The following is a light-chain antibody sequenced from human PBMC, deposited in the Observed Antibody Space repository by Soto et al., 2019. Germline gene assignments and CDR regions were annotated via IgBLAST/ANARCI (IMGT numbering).Light chain of an antibody. V-gene: IGLV2-11*01. CDR1: SSDVGGYNY. J-gene: IGLJ2*01. CDR2: DLN. CDR3: CSYAGTYPFVV. Sequence: QSALTQPPSASGSPGQSVTISCIGTSSDVGGYNYVSWYQQHPGKAPKLMIYDLNKRPSGVPDRFSGSKSGNTASLTISGLQAEDEAAYYCCSYAGTYPFVVFGGGTKVTVL.